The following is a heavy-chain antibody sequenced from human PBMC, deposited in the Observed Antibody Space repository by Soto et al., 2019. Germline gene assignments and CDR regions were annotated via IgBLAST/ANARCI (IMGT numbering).Heavy chain of an antibody. V-gene: IGHV3-23*01. Sequence: EVQLLESGGGLVQPGGSLRLSCVVSGLPSSIYSMSWVRQAPGKGLEWASGISGSGGSIYYADAVKGRFTVSRDNSKNTLYLQMNSLRADDTSIYYWAQIGGETWRLYYFNLGGQGTLVTVSA. D-gene: IGHD3-16*01. CDR1: GLPSSIYS. J-gene: IGHJ4*02. CDR2: ISGSGGSI. CDR3: AQIGGETWRLYYFNL.